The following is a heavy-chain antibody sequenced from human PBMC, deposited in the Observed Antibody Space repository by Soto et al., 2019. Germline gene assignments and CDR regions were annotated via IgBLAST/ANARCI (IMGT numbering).Heavy chain of an antibody. Sequence: GGSLRLSCAASGFTFSSYAMSWVRQAPGKGLEWVSAISGSGGSTYYADSVKGRFTISRDNSKNTLYLQMNSLRAEDTAVYYCAKWPPGYCSGGSCYPNGGNYYWGQGTLVTVSS. CDR3: AKWPPGYCSGGSCYPNGGNYY. D-gene: IGHD2-15*01. CDR1: GFTFSSYA. CDR2: ISGSGGST. J-gene: IGHJ4*02. V-gene: IGHV3-23*01.